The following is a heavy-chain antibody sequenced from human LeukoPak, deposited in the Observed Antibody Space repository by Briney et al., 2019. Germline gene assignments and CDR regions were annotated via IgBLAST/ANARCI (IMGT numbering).Heavy chain of an antibody. V-gene: IGHV3-23*03. J-gene: IGHJ6*04. Sequence: GGSLRLSCAASGFTFSSYGMSWVRQAPGKGLEWVSVIYTGGSTYYADSVKGRFTISRDNAKNSLYLQMNSLRAEDTAVYYCAELGITMIGGVWGKGTTVTISS. D-gene: IGHD3-10*02. CDR3: AELGITMIGGV. CDR1: GFTFSSYG. CDR2: IYTGGST.